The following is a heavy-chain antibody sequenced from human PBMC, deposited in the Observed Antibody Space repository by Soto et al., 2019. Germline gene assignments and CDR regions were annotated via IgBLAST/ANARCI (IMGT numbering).Heavy chain of an antibody. CDR2: INAGNGNT. J-gene: IGHJ4*02. Sequence: ASVKVSCKASGYTFTSYAMHWVRQAPGQRLEWMGWINAGNGNTKYSQKFQGRVTITRDTSASTAYMELSSLRSDDTAVYYCARDVDYGDYYGGVFDYWGQGTLVTAPQ. CDR3: ARDVDYGDYYGGVFDY. V-gene: IGHV1-3*01. D-gene: IGHD4-17*01. CDR1: GYTFTSYA.